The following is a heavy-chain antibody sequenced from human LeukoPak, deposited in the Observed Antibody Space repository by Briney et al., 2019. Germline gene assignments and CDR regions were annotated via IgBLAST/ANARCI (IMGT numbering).Heavy chain of an antibody. D-gene: IGHD2-2*01. J-gene: IGHJ5*02. Sequence: PSETLSLTCAVYGGSFSRYYWSWICQPPGKGLEWIGEINHSGSTNYNPSLKSRVTISVDTSKNQFSLKLSSVTAADTAVYYCARVLSSISLNWFDPWGQGTLVTVSS. CDR1: GGSFSRYY. V-gene: IGHV4-34*01. CDR3: ARVLSSISLNWFDP. CDR2: INHSGST.